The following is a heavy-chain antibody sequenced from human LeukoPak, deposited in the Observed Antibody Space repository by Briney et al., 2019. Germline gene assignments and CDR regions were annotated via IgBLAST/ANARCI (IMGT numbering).Heavy chain of an antibody. D-gene: IGHD1-26*01. CDR2: ISGSGGST. J-gene: IGHJ4*02. Sequence: GGSLRLSCAASGFTFSSYAMSRVRQAPGKGLEWVSAISGSGGSTYYADSVKGRFTISRDNSKNTLYLQMNSLRAEGTAVYYCAKRGATQLGYYFDYWGQGTLVTVSS. V-gene: IGHV3-23*01. CDR3: AKRGATQLGYYFDY. CDR1: GFTFSSYA.